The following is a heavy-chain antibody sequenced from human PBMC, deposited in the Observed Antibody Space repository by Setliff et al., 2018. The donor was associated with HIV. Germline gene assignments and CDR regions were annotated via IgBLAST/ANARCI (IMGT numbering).Heavy chain of an antibody. D-gene: IGHD3-3*01. V-gene: IGHV7-4-1*02. Sequence: ASVKVSCKASGYTFTSYAMNWVRQAPGQGLEWMGWINPTTGNPTYARGFTGRFVFSWDTSVSTAYLQISCLQAEDTAVYYCARSRLFFGVVTFDYWGQGTLVTVSS. CDR1: GYTFTSYA. J-gene: IGHJ4*02. CDR2: INPTTGNP. CDR3: ARSRLFFGVVTFDY.